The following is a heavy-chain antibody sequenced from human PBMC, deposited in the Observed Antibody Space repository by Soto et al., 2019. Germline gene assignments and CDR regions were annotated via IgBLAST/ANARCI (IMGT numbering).Heavy chain of an antibody. V-gene: IGHV3-30-3*01. D-gene: IGHD6-6*01. Sequence: PGGSLRLSCAASEFTFSSYAMHWVRQAPGKGLEWVALITYDGSNKYYADSVKGRFTISRDNSKNTLYLQMKSLRAEDTGTYYWAKGSASARPYYFDSWGKRSLVTVSS. J-gene: IGHJ4*02. CDR1: EFTFSSYA. CDR2: ITYDGSNK. CDR3: AKGSASARPYYFDS.